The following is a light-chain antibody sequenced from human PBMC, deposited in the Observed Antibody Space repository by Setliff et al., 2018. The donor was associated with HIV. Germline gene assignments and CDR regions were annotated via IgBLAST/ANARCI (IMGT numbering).Light chain of an antibody. CDR2: DTS. CDR3: FLSYSGARRV. CDR1: TGAVTSGLY. V-gene: IGLV7-46*01. J-gene: IGLJ3*02. Sequence: QAVVTQEPSLTASPGGTVTLTCGSSTGAVTSGLYPYWFQQKPGQAPRTLIYDTSNKHSWTPARFSGSLLGGKAALTLSGAQPEDEADYYCFLSYSGARRVFGGGTKVTVL.